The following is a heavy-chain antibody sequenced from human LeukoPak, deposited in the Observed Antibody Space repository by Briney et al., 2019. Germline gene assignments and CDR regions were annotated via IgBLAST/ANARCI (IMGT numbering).Heavy chain of an antibody. CDR3: ARAGRIAAAAPDY. J-gene: IGHJ4*02. V-gene: IGHV3-48*02. CDR1: GYTLTELS. Sequence: SCKVSGYTLTELSMHWVRQAPGKGLEWVSYISSSSSTIYYADSVKGRFTISRDNAKNSLYLQMNSLRDEDTAVYYCARAGRIAAAAPDYWGQGTLVTVSS. D-gene: IGHD6-13*01. CDR2: ISSSSSTI.